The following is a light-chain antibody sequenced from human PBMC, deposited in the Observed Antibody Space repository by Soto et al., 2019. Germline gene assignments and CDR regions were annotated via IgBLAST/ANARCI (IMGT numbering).Light chain of an antibody. CDR3: QQRINWPLT. V-gene: IGKV3-11*01. J-gene: IGKJ4*01. CDR1: QSVSSY. CDR2: DAS. Sequence: EIVLTQSPATLSLSPGERATLSCRASQSVSSYLGWYQQKPGQAPRLLIYDASNRATGIPARFSGSGSGTDLTLTISSLEPEDFAVYYCQQRINWPLTFGGGTKVEIK.